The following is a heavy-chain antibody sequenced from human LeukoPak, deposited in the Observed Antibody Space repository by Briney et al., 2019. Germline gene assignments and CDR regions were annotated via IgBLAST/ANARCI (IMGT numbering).Heavy chain of an antibody. J-gene: IGHJ5*02. D-gene: IGHD4-17*01. CDR2: IDHSGST. CDR1: GGSISSSNW. Sequence: PSETLSLTCAVSGGSISSSNWWSWVRQPPGKWLEWIGEIDHSGSTNYNPSLKSRVTISVDKSKNQFSLKLSSVTAADTAVYYCARSDTTVTGLDPWGQGTLVSVSS. CDR3: ARSDTTVTGLDP. V-gene: IGHV4-4*02.